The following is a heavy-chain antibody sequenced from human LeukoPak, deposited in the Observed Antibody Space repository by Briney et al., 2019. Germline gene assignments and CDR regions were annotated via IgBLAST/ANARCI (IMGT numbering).Heavy chain of an antibody. J-gene: IGHJ4*02. D-gene: IGHD5-18*01. CDR2: ISGSGGST. Sequence: GGSLRLSCAASGFTFSSYALSWVRQAPGKGLEWVSDISGSGGSTYYADSVKGRFTISRDNSKNTLYLQMNSLRAEDTAVYYCAKDSGGYSYGYDYFDYWGQGTLVTVSS. CDR1: GFTFSSYA. V-gene: IGHV3-23*01. CDR3: AKDSGGYSYGYDYFDY.